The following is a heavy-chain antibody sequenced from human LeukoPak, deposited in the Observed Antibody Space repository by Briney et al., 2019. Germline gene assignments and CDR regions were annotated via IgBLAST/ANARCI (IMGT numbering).Heavy chain of an antibody. CDR2: IWYDGSNK. CDR3: AKDGDYGGNDWFDP. CDR1: GFTFSSYG. D-gene: IGHD4-23*01. Sequence: GRSLRLSCAASGFTFSSYGMHWVCQAPGKGLEWVAVIWYDGSNKYYADSVKGRFTISRDNSKNTLYLQMNSLRAEDTAVYYCAKDGDYGGNDWFDPWGQGTLVTVSS. J-gene: IGHJ5*02. V-gene: IGHV3-33*06.